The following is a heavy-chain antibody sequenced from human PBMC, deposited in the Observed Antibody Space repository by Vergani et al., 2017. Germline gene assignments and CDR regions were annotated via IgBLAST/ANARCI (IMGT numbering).Heavy chain of an antibody. CDR2: ISSSSSYI. CDR3: AREGCSSTSCYAGWYFDL. Sequence: EVQLVESGGGLVKPGGSLRLSCAASGFTFSSYSMNWVRQAPGKGLELVSSISSSSSYIYYADSVKGRFTISRDNSKNSLYLQMNSLRAEDTAVYYCAREGCSSTSCYAGWYFDLWGRGTLVTVSS. V-gene: IGHV3-21*01. J-gene: IGHJ2*01. D-gene: IGHD2-2*01. CDR1: GFTFSSYS.